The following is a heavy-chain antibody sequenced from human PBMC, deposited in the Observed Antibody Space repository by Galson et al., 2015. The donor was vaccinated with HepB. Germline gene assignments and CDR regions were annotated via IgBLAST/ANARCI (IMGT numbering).Heavy chain of an antibody. V-gene: IGHV3-33*01. J-gene: IGHJ6*02. CDR3: ARDAYSSSWGSWYYYGMDV. Sequence: SLRLSCAASGFTFSSYGMHWVRQAPGKGLEWVAVIWYDGSNKYYADSVKGRFTISRDNSKNTLYLQMNSLRAEDTAVYYCARDAYSSSWGSWYYYGMDVWGQGTTVTVSS. CDR1: GFTFSSYG. CDR2: IWYDGSNK. D-gene: IGHD6-13*01.